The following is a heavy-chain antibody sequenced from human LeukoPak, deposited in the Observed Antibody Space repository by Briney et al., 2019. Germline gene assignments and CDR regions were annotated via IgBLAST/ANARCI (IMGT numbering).Heavy chain of an antibody. D-gene: IGHD3-10*01. CDR1: GFSFSNYE. J-gene: IGHJ4*02. CDR2: ISSSGTTI. CDR3: ARANGGADS. V-gene: IGHV3-48*03. Sequence: PGGSLRLSCAASGFSFSNYEMNWVRQAPGKGLEWVSYISSSGTTIHYADSVKGRFTISRDNGKNMLYLQMNSLRAEDTALYYCARANGGADSWGQGTLVTVSS.